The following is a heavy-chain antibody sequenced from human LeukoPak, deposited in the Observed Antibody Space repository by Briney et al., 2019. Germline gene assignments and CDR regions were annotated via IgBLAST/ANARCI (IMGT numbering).Heavy chain of an antibody. Sequence: ASVKVSCKASGYTFTSYDINWVRQATGQGLEWMGWMNPNSGNTGYAQKFQGRVTMTRNTSISTAYMELSSLRSEDTAVYYCATYSSGWYEPDFWGQGTPVTVSS. J-gene: IGHJ4*02. V-gene: IGHV1-8*01. CDR3: ATYSSGWYEPDF. CDR2: MNPNSGNT. CDR1: GYTFTSYD. D-gene: IGHD6-19*01.